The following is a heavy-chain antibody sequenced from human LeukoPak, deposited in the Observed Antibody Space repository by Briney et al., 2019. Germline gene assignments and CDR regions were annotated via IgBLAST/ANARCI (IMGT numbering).Heavy chain of an antibody. CDR3: AREGRYYYDSSGYYFD. J-gene: IGHJ4*02. D-gene: IGHD3-22*01. CDR1: GGSIGSYY. CDR2: IYYSGSI. V-gene: IGHV4-59*12. Sequence: SETLSLTCTVSGGSIGSYYWSWIRQPPGKGLEWIGYIYYSGSINYNPSLKSRVIISVDTSKNQFSLKLSSVTAADTAVYYCAREGRYYYDSSGYYFDWGQGTLVTVSS.